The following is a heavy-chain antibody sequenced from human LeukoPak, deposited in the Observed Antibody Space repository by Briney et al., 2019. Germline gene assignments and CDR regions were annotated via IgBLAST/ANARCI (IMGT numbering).Heavy chain of an antibody. CDR2: INHSGST. CDR3: ARGFQRKRRFDP. Sequence: SETLSLTCAVYGGSFSGYYWSWIRQPPGKGLEWTGEINHSGSTNYNPSLKSRVTISVDTSKNQFSLKLSSVTAADTAVYYCARGFQRKRRFDPWGQGTLVTVSS. J-gene: IGHJ5*02. CDR1: GGSFSGYY. D-gene: IGHD2-21*01. V-gene: IGHV4-34*01.